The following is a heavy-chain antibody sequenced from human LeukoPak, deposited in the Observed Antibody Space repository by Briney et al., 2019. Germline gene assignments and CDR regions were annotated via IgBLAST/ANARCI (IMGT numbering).Heavy chain of an antibody. J-gene: IGHJ4*02. Sequence: GGSLRLSCAASGFTFSSYSMNWVRQAPGKGLEWVSSISSSSSYIYYGDSVKGRFTISRDNAKDSLYLQMNSLRAEDTAVYYCARDQGEMATIPDYWGQGTLVTVSS. V-gene: IGHV3-21*01. CDR2: ISSSSSYI. D-gene: IGHD5-24*01. CDR1: GFTFSSYS. CDR3: ARDQGEMATIPDY.